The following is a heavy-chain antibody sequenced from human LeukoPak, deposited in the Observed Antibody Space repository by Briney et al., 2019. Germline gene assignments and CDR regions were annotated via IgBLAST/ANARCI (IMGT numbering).Heavy chain of an antibody. V-gene: IGHV3-74*01. J-gene: IGHJ4*02. CDR3: VSFYETY. Sequence: GGSLRLSCAASGNYWMHWVRQAPGKGLVWVSHINSDGSWTSYADSVKGRFTISKDNAKNTVYLQMNNLRAEDTAVYYCVSFYETYWGRGTLVTVSS. D-gene: IGHD2-2*01. CDR2: INSDGSWT. CDR1: GNYW.